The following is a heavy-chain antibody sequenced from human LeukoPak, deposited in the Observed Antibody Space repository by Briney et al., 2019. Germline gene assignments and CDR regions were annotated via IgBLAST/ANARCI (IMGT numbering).Heavy chain of an antibody. CDR2: ISYSGST. Sequence: SETLSLTCSVSGASIRSFYWSWIRQPPGKGLEWIGYISYSGSTKYNPSLKSRATMSADTSKSQLSLRLDSVTAADTAVYFWAQQVVGTSDTFDIWGQGTMVTVSS. D-gene: IGHD6-13*01. J-gene: IGHJ3*02. CDR1: GASIRSFY. V-gene: IGHV4-59*01. CDR3: AQQVVGTSDTFDI.